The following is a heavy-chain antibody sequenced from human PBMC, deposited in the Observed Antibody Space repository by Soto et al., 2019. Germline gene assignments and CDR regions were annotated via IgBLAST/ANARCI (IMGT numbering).Heavy chain of an antibody. J-gene: IGHJ5*02. D-gene: IGHD3-10*01. CDR2: VIPIFGTA. V-gene: IGHV1-69*06. CDR3: ARGGYPGYYYGSGSYYWFDP. CDR1: GGTSSSYA. Sequence: QVQLVQSGAGVKKPGSSVKVSCKASGGTSSSYAISWVRQAPGQGLEWMGGVIPIFGTANYAQEFQGRVTVTADKSTSTAYMELSSLRCEDMAVYYCARGGYPGYYYGSGSYYWFDPWGQGTLVTVSS.